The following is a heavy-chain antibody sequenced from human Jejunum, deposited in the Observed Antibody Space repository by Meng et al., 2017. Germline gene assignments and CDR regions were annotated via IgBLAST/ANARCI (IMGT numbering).Heavy chain of an antibody. CDR1: GGSTPGYNDR. Sequence: QLQLQASGPVLVEPAETLSSTCPVSGGSTPGYNDRWGWIRQPPGKGLEWIGTIDYSRTTTYYNPSLRSRVTITLDTSKNEISLKVTSVTAAETAIYYCARYSRIFGWLDPWGQGTLVTVSS. D-gene: IGHD3-3*02. CDR2: IDYSRTTT. V-gene: IGHV4-39*07. J-gene: IGHJ5*02. CDR3: ARYSRIFGWLDP.